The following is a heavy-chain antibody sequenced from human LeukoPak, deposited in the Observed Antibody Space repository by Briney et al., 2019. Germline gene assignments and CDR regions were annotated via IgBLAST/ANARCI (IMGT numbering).Heavy chain of an antibody. V-gene: IGHV3-9*03. CDR1: GFTFDDYA. CDR3: AKSRFYYDSSGPFDY. CDR2: ISWNSGSI. J-gene: IGHJ4*02. D-gene: IGHD3-22*01. Sequence: PGGSLRLSCAASGFTFDDYAMHWFRQAPGKGLEWVSGISWNSGSIGYADSVKGRFTISRDNAKNSLYLQMNSLRAEDMALYYCAKSRFYYDSSGPFDYWGQGTLVTVSS.